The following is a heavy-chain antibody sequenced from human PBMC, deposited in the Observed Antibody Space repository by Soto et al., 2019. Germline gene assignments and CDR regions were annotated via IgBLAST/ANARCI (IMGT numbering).Heavy chain of an antibody. CDR3: ARAPRQLWFNIAGVGCWFDP. V-gene: IGHV4-39*07. CDR1: GGSISSSSYY. Sequence: SETLSLTCTVSGGSISSSSYYWGWIRQPPGKGLEWIGSIYYSGSTYYNPSLKSRVTISVDTSKNQFSLKLSSVTAADTAVYYCARAPRQLWFNIAGVGCWFDPWGQGTLVTVSS. CDR2: IYYSGST. D-gene: IGHD5-18*01. J-gene: IGHJ5*02.